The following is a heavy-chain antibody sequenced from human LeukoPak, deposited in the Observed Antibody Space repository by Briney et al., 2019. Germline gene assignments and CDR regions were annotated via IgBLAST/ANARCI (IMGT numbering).Heavy chain of an antibody. CDR3: AKAAYSSGGEADY. J-gene: IGHJ4*02. CDR2: ISWNSGSI. CDR1: GFTFDDYA. D-gene: IGHD6-19*01. V-gene: IGHV3-9*01. Sequence: GRSLRLSCAASGFTFDDYAMHWVRQAPGKGLEWVSGISWNSGSIGYADSVKGRFTISRDNAKNSLYLQMNSLRAEDTALYYCAKAAYSSGGEADYWGQGTLVTVSS.